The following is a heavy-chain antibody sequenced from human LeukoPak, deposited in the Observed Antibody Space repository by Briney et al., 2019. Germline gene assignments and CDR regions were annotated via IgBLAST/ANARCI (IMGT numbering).Heavy chain of an antibody. CDR1: GGSSSSYY. CDR3: AREYSCTSGRHFDY. Sequence: SETLSLTCTVSGGSSSSYYWTWIRQPAGKGLEWIGRIYSSGSTNYNPSLRSRVTISVDKSKNQFSLNLTSVTAADTGVYHCAREYSCTSGRHFDYWGQGILVTVPS. CDR2: IYSSGST. V-gene: IGHV4-4*07. J-gene: IGHJ4*02. D-gene: IGHD6-13*01.